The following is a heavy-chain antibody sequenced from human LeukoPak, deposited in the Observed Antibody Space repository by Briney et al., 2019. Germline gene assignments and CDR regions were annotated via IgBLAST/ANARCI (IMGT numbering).Heavy chain of an antibody. J-gene: IGHJ4*02. D-gene: IGHD6-13*01. CDR2: IRSKANSYAT. CDR3: TRLPIAAAGTRDY. Sequence: PGGSLRLSCAASGFTFSGSAMHWVRQASGKGLEWVGRIRSKANSYATAYAASVKDRFTISRDDSKNTAYLQMNSLKTEDTAVYYCTRLPIAAAGTRDYWGQGTLVTVSS. CDR1: GFTFSGSA. V-gene: IGHV3-73*01.